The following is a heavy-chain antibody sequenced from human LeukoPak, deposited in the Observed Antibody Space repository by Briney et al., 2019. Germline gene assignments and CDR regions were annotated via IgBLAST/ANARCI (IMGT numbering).Heavy chain of an antibody. CDR3: ARVSHYDSSGYYYFDC. V-gene: IGHV4-30-4*08. CDR2: IHYSGST. Sequence: SETLSLTCTVSGGSISSGDYYWSWIRQPPGKDLEWIGYIHYSGSTYYNPSLKSRVTISVDTSKNQFSLKLSSVTAADTAVYYCARVSHYDSSGYYYFDCWGQGTLVTVSS. J-gene: IGHJ4*02. D-gene: IGHD3-22*01. CDR1: GGSISSGDYY.